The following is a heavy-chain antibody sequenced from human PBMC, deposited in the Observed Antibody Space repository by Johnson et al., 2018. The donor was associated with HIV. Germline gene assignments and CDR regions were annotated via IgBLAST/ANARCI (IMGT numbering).Heavy chain of an antibody. V-gene: IGHV3-7*05. CDR3: ARDPSRSPGAFDI. CDR1: GFTFSSYW. CDR2: IKQDGSEK. J-gene: IGHJ3*02. Sequence: VQLVESGGGLVQPGGSLRLSCAASGFTFSSYWMSWVRQAPGKGLEWVANIKQDGSEKYYVDSVKGRFTISRDNSKNTVYLQMNSLRADDTAVYYCARDPSRSPGAFDIWGQGTMVTVSS.